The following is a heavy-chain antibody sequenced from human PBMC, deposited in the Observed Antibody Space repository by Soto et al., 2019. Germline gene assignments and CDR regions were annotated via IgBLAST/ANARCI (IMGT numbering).Heavy chain of an antibody. D-gene: IGHD5-18*01. CDR2: ISDAGT. V-gene: IGHV3-23*01. Sequence: GGSLRLSCAASGFTFSTNAMNWVRQAPGRGLEWVTGISDAGTYYADSVKGRFTISRDDSKNTLYLQMNSLRAEDTAVYYCAKDPTSNTDMVIGNYYYGMDVWGQGTTVTVSS. CDR1: GFTFSTNA. CDR3: AKDPTSNTDMVIGNYYYGMDV. J-gene: IGHJ6*02.